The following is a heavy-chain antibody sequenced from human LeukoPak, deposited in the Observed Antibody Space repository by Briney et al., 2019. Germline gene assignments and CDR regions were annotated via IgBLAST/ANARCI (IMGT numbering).Heavy chain of an antibody. J-gene: IGHJ4*02. CDR1: GGSISSSSYY. V-gene: IGHV4-39*07. CDR3: ANNYYDQD. CDR2: IYYGGST. D-gene: IGHD3-22*01. Sequence: PSETLSLTCTVSGGSISSSSYYWGWIRQPPGKGLEWIGSIYYGGSTYYNPSLKSRVTISVDTSKNQFSLKLSSVTAADTAVYYCANNYYDQDWGQGTLVTVSS.